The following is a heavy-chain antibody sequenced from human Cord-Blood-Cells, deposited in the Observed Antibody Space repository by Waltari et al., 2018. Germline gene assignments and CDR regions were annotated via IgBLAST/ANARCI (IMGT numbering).Heavy chain of an antibody. CDR1: GGTFSSYA. D-gene: IGHD6-6*01. CDR2: ISPIFGTA. V-gene: IGHV1-69*12. Sequence: QVQLVQSGAEVKKPGSSVKVSCKASGGTFSSYAISWVRQAPGQGLEWMGGISPIFGTANDAQKSQGRVTITADESTSTAYMELSSLRSEDTAVYYCASPSIAARRGAFDIWGQGTMVTVSS. J-gene: IGHJ3*02. CDR3: ASPSIAARRGAFDI.